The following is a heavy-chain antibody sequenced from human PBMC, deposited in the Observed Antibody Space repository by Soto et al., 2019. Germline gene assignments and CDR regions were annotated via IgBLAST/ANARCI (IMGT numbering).Heavy chain of an antibody. CDR1: GGSFSGYY. D-gene: IGHD4-17*01. Sequence: QVQLQQWGAGLLKPSETLSLTCAVYGGSFSGYYWSWIRQPPGKGLEWIGEINHSGSTNYNPSLKSRVTISVDTSKNQFSLKLSSVTAADTAVYYYARVSTTVTFIDYWGQGTLVTVSS. CDR2: INHSGST. CDR3: ARVSTTVTFIDY. V-gene: IGHV4-34*01. J-gene: IGHJ4*02.